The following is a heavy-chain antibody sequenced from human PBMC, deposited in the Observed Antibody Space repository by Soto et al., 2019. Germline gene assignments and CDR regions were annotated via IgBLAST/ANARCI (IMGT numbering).Heavy chain of an antibody. Sequence: GASVKVSCKASGYTFTSYYMHCVLQAPGQGLEWMGIINPSGGSTSYAQKFQGRVTMTRDTSTSTVYMELSRLTSDDTAVYYCATACRDGYNCLDYWGQGTLVTVSS. J-gene: IGHJ4*02. CDR1: GYTFTSYY. CDR3: ATACRDGYNCLDY. D-gene: IGHD5-12*01. CDR2: INPSGGST. V-gene: IGHV1-46*01.